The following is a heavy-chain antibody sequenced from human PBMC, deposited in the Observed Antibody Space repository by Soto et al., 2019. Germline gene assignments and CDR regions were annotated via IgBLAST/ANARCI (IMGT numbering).Heavy chain of an antibody. V-gene: IGHV3-21*01. CDR1: GFTFSSYS. CDR3: AISSRLVGEYFQH. Sequence: EVQLVESGGGLVKPGGSLRLSCAASGFTFSSYSMNWVRQAPGKGLEWVSSISSSSSYIYYADSVKGRFTISRDNAKNSLYLQMNSLRAEDTAVYYCAISSRLVGEYFQHWCQGTLVTVSS. J-gene: IGHJ1*01. D-gene: IGHD6-19*01. CDR2: ISSSSSYI.